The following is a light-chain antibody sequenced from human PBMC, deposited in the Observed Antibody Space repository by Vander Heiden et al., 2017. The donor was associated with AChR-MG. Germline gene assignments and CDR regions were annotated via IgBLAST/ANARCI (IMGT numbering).Light chain of an antibody. V-gene: IGLV3-19*01. CDR3: NFRDISGNYLV. CDR2: AKN. J-gene: IGLJ1*01. Sequence: SSELTQDPVVSVVLGQTVRTPSQGDSLRSYYANRDQQKPGQAPRLGIYAKNKRPSWIPDRFSGSSSGNTVSLTITGAQAEDEADYYCNFRDISGNYLVFGPGTKLTVL. CDR1: SLRSYY.